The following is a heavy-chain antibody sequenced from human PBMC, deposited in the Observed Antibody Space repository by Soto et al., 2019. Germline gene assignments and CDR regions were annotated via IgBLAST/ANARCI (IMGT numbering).Heavy chain of an antibody. D-gene: IGHD3-3*01. CDR2: ISGSGGST. J-gene: IGHJ6*02. CDR3: AKGESGCLYYYYGMDV. V-gene: IGHV3-23*01. Sequence: PVGSLRLSCAASGFTFSSYAMSWVRQAPGKGLEWVSAISGSGGSTYYADSVKGRFTISRDNSKNTLYLQMNSLRAEDTAVYYCAKGESGCLYYYYGMDVWGQGTTVTVSS. CDR1: GFTFSSYA.